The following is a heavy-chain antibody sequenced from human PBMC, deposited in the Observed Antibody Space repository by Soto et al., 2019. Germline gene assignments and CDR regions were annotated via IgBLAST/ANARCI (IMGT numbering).Heavy chain of an antibody. CDR3: AGRCHGTNCLGHFEY. V-gene: IGHV1-69*06. CDR1: GCTFNNYV. CDR2: IIPIFGTA. D-gene: IGHD2-2*01. J-gene: IGHJ4*02. Sequence: SVKVSCKASGCTFNNYVINWVGQAPGQGLEWMAGIIPIFGTANYAQKFQGRVTITADKSTSTAYMELNSLRSEDTAVYYCAGRCHGTNCLGHFEYWGQGTLVSVSS.